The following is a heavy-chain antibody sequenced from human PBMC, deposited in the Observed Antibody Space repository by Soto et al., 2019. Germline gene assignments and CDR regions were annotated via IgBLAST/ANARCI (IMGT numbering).Heavy chain of an antibody. V-gene: IGHV3-30*18. J-gene: IGHJ4*02. D-gene: IGHD1-1*01. CDR1: GFTFSSNG. CDR2: ISYDGSDK. Sequence: QVQLVESGGGVVQPGRSLRLSCAASGFTFSSNGMHWVRLAPGKGLEWVAIISYDGSDKYYGDSVKGRFTISRDNSKSTLYLQMDSLREDDTAVYYCAKDNPTTAYWGQGTLVTVSS. CDR3: AKDNPTTAY.